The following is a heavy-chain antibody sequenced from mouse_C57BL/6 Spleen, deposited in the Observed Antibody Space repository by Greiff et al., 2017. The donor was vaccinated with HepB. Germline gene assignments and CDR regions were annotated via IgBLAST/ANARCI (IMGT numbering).Heavy chain of an antibody. CDR2: IDPENGDT. V-gene: IGHV14-4*01. D-gene: IGHD1-1*01. J-gene: IGHJ3*01. Sequence: EVQLQQSGAELVRPGASVKLSCTASGFNIKDDYMHWVKQRPEQGLEWIGWIDPENGDTEYASKFQGKATITADTSSNTAYLQLSSLTSEDTAVYYCTTGHYYGSSYGAYWGQGTLVTVSA. CDR3: TTGHYYGSSYGAY. CDR1: GFNIKDDY.